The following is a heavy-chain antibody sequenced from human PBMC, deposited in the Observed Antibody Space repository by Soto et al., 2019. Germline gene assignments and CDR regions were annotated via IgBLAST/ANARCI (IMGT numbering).Heavy chain of an antibody. CDR2: IYYSGST. Sequence: KTSETLSLTCTVSGGSVSSGSYYWSWIRQPPGKGLEWIGYIYYSGSTNYNPSLKSRVTISVDTSKNQFSLKLSSVTAADTAVYYCARTEDTAPASWGRGTLVTVSS. CDR3: ARTEDTAPAS. D-gene: IGHD5-18*01. V-gene: IGHV4-61*01. J-gene: IGHJ4*02. CDR1: GGSVSSGSYY.